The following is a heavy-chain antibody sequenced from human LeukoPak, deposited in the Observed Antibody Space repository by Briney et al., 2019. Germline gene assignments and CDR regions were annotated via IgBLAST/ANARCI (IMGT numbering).Heavy chain of an antibody. CDR2: IYYSGST. V-gene: IGHV4-39*01. CDR3: ARQAFDYGDFTSQYYYYYYMDV. Sequence: SETLSLTCTVSGGSISSSSYYWDWIRQPPGKGLEWIGSIYYSGSTNYNPSLKSRVTISVDTSKNQFSLKLSSVTAADTAVYYCARQAFDYGDFTSQYYYYYYMDVWGKGTTVTISS. J-gene: IGHJ6*03. D-gene: IGHD4-17*01. CDR1: GGSISSSSYY.